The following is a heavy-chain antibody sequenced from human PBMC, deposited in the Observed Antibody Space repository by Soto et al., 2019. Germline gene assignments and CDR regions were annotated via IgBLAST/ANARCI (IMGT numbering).Heavy chain of an antibody. CDR3: AKMVIQWLLAYFPSVAGPQDPYYFDY. Sequence: GASVKVSCKASGGTFSSYTISWVRQAPGQGLEWMGRIIPILGIANYAQKFQGRVTITADKSTSTAYMELSSLRSEDTAVYYCAKMVIQWLLAYFPSVAGPQDPYYFDYWGQGTLVTVSS. J-gene: IGHJ4*02. V-gene: IGHV1-69*02. CDR2: IIPILGIA. CDR1: GGTFSSYT. D-gene: IGHD5-12*01.